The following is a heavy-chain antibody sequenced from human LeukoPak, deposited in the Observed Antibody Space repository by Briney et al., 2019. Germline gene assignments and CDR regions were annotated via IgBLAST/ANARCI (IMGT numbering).Heavy chain of an antibody. CDR3: AKDLASTAPRAFDY. J-gene: IGHJ4*02. V-gene: IGHV3-23*01. Sequence: RTGGSLRLSCAASGFGFGTSAMSWVRQAPGKGLGWVSHISASGASLYYADSVKGRFTISRDNSKKTLYLQMNSLRAEDTALYYCAKDLASTAPRAFDYWGQGTLVTVSS. CDR1: GFGFGTSA. D-gene: IGHD5-12*01. CDR2: ISASGASL.